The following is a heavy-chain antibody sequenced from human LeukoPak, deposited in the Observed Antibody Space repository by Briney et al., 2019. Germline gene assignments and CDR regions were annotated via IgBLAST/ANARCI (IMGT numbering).Heavy chain of an antibody. CDR1: GYTFTGYY. J-gene: IGHJ6*03. CDR3: ARDSVVMQGDMDV. Sequence: ASVKVSCKASGYTFTGYYMHWVRQAPGQGLEWMGIINPSGGSTSYAQKFQGRVTMTRDMSTSTVYMELSSLRSEDTAVYYCARDSVVMQGDMDVWGKGTTVTVSS. D-gene: IGHD6-6*01. CDR2: INPSGGST. V-gene: IGHV1-46*01.